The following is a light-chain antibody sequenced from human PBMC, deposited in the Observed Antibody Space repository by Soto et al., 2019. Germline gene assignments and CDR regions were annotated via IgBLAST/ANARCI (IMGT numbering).Light chain of an antibody. CDR2: RAS. CDR1: QRVSSSY. Sequence: EIVLTQSPGTLSLSPGERATLSCRASQRVSSSYLAWYQQKPGQAPRLLIYRASSRATGIPDRFSGSGSVTDFTLTISRLEPEDFAVYFCQRYGSSPPFTFGQGTKVDI. CDR3: QRYGSSPPFT. J-gene: IGKJ2*01. V-gene: IGKV3-20*01.